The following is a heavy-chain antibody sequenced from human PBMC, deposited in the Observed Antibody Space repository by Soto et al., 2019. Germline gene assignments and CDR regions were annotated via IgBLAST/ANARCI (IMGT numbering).Heavy chain of an antibody. CDR2: IYYSGST. Sequence: QLQLQESGPGLVKPSDTLSLTCTVSGGSISTNSYYWGWIRQPPGKGLEWIGSIYYSGSTFYNPSLKSRVTISVDTSKNQFSLKRSSVTAADTAVFFCARRGSGSWYFDYWGQGTLVTVSS. CDR1: GGSISTNSYY. V-gene: IGHV4-39*01. CDR3: ARRGSGSWYFDY. D-gene: IGHD6-13*01. J-gene: IGHJ4*02.